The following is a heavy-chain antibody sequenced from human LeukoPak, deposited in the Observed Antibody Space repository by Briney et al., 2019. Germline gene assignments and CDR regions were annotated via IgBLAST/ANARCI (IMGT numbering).Heavy chain of an antibody. CDR3: VRVAWLDYHGMDV. J-gene: IGHJ6*02. Sequence: PGGSLRLSCAASGFTFRTYDFHWVRQVKGIGLEWVSGIGTAGDTYYAGSVKGRFTISRENAKNSLSLQMNNLRAGDTALYYCVRVAWLDYHGMDVWGQGTTVTVS. V-gene: IGHV3-13*01. D-gene: IGHD5-12*01. CDR2: IGTAGDT. CDR1: GFTFRTYD.